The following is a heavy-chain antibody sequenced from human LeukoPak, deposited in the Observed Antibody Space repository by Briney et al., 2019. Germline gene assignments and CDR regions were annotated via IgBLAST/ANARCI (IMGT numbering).Heavy chain of an antibody. J-gene: IGHJ4*02. CDR1: GFTVSSNY. Sequence: GGSLRLSCAASGFTVSSNYMSWVRQAPGKGLEWVSVIYSGGSIYYTDSVKGRFTISRDNSKNTLYLQMNSLRAEDTAVYYCARGFVYTGLDYWGQGTLVTVSS. CDR2: IYSGGSI. D-gene: IGHD5/OR15-5a*01. CDR3: ARGFVYTGLDY. V-gene: IGHV3-66*01.